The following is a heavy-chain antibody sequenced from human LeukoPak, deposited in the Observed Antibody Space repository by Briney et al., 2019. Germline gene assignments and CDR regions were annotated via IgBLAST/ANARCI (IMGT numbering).Heavy chain of an antibody. CDR3: ATYYDSSGYKLDY. Sequence: SETLSLTCTVSGGSISSGDYYWSWIRQPPGKGLEWIGYIYYSGSTNYNPSLKSRVTISVDKSKNQFSLKLSSVTAADTAVYYCATYYDSSGYKLDYWGQGTLVTVSS. CDR1: GGSISSGDYY. CDR2: IYYSGST. D-gene: IGHD3-22*01. V-gene: IGHV4-30-4*01. J-gene: IGHJ4*02.